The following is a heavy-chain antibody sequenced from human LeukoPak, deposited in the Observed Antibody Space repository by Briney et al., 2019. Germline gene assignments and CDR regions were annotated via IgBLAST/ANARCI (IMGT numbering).Heavy chain of an antibody. J-gene: IGHJ3*02. V-gene: IGHV3-23*01. CDR3: VKNLRLVISVAGTPRDAFDI. Sequence: PGGSLRLSCAASGFSFSSYAMSWVRQAPGKGLEWVSFISGRGATTYYVDSVKGRFTISRDNSQNTVYLQMNTLTDEDTAVYYCVKNLRLVISVAGTPRDAFDIWGQGTVVTVSS. CDR2: ISGRGATT. CDR1: GFSFSSYA. D-gene: IGHD6-19*01.